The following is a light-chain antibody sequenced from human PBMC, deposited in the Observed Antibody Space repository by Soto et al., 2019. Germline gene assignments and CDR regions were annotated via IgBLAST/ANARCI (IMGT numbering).Light chain of an antibody. CDR3: QQYYSTPYT. CDR1: QSVLFSSNNKNY. CDR2: WAS. Sequence: DIVMTQSPDSLAVSLGERATINCKSSQSVLFSSNNKNYLAWYQQKPGQPPNLLISWASTRDSGVPDRFSGSGSGTEFTLTISSLQAVDVAVYYCQQYYSTPYTFGQGTKLEI. J-gene: IGKJ2*01. V-gene: IGKV4-1*01.